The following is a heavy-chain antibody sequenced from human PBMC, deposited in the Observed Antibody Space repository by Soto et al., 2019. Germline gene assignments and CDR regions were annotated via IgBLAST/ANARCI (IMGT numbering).Heavy chain of an antibody. CDR1: GYTFTSYA. V-gene: IGHV1-18*01. D-gene: IGHD3-10*01. J-gene: IGHJ4*02. CDR3: ASSGPRAGY. Sequence: QVQLVQSGAEVKKPGASVNVSCKASGYTFTSYAISWVRQAPGQGLEWMGLISADNGNTNYAQKLQVRVTMTTDTSTTTAYMELRSLRSDDTAVYYWASSGPRAGYWGQGTMVTVSS. CDR2: ISADNGNT.